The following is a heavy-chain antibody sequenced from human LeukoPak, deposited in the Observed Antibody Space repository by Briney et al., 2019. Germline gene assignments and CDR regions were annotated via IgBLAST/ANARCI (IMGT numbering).Heavy chain of an antibody. V-gene: IGHV4-59*01. J-gene: IGHJ6*03. CDR1: GGSISSYY. CDR2: IYYSGST. D-gene: IGHD6-13*01. CDR3: ARGESYSSSWPPYYYYYYYVDV. Sequence: SETLSLTCTVSGGSISSYYWSWIRQPPGKGLEWIGYIYYSGSTNYNPSLKSRVTISVDTSKNQFSLKLSSVTAADTAVYYCARGESYSSSWPPYYYYYYYVDVWGKGTTVTVSS.